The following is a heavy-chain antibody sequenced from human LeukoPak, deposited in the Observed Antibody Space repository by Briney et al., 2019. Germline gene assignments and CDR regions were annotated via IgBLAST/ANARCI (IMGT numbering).Heavy chain of an antibody. J-gene: IGHJ4*02. V-gene: IGHV3-9*01. CDR1: APTFDESA. CDR2: ISWNTDNI. D-gene: IGHD3-10*01. CDR3: AKDLGWEMAAVRGLGFDY. Sequence: PGRCLRPSRAASAPTFDESAIHCVRQAPRNCRGWVSAISWNTDNIAHADTVKGRFTISRDNAKNALLQEMNSLKPEDTGFYYCAKDLGWEMAAVRGLGFDYWGQGTLVSVTS.